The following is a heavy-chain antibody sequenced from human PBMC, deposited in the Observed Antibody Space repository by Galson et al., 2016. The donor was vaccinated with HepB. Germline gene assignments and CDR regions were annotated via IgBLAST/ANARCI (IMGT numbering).Heavy chain of an antibody. V-gene: IGHV3-30*18. J-gene: IGHJ2*01. Sequence: SLRLSCAASGFTVSIYAMHWVRQAPGKGLEWVATTSYDGGNKNYADSMKGRFTISRDNAQNSLYLQMNSLRPEDTAFYYCAKDEITTTTRYFDLWGRGTLVTVAS. D-gene: IGHD1-14*01. CDR3: AKDEITTTTRYFDL. CDR2: TSYDGGNK. CDR1: GFTVSIYA.